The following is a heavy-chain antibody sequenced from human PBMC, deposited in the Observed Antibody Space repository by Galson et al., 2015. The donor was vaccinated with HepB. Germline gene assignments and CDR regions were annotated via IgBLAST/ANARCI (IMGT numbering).Heavy chain of an antibody. J-gene: IGHJ4*02. CDR1: GGTFSSYS. Sequence: SLRLSCAASGGTFSSYSMSWVRQAPGRGLACVSYISTGSTTVYYADSVKGRFTIARDNSKNTLYLQMNSLRAEDTAVYYCAKGRSAVGARYFDYWGQGTLVTVSS. CDR3: AKGRSAVGARYFDY. CDR2: ISTGSTTV. V-gene: IGHV3-48*01. D-gene: IGHD1-26*01.